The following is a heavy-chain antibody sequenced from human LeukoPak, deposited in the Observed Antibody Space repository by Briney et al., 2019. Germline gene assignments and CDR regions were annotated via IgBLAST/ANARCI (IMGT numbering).Heavy chain of an antibody. CDR1: GGTFSSYA. J-gene: IGHJ4*02. D-gene: IGHD4-17*01. CDR3: ARDLNGDYRLDY. Sequence: GASVKVSCKASGGTFSSYAISWVRQAPGQGLEWMGGIIPIFGTANYAQKFQGRVTIIADESTSTAYMELSSLRSEDTAVYYCARDLNGDYRLDYWGQGTLVTVSS. V-gene: IGHV1-69*13. CDR2: IIPIFGTA.